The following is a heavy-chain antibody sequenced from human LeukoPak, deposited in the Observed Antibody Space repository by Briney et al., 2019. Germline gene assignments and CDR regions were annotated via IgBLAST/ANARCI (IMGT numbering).Heavy chain of an antibody. J-gene: IGHJ4*02. CDR2: MNPNSGNT. V-gene: IGHV1-8*02. CDR3: ARRQLRFLDIDY. Sequence: ASVKVSCKASGYTFTSYGISWVRQATGQGLEWMGWMNPNSGNTGYAQKFQGRVTMTRNTSISTAYMELSSLRSEDTAVYYCARRQLRFLDIDYWGQGTLVTVSS. CDR1: GYTFTSYG. D-gene: IGHD3-3*01.